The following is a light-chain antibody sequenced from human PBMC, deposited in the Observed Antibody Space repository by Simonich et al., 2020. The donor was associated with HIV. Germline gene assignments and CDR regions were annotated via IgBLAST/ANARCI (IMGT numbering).Light chain of an antibody. V-gene: IGKV3-15*01. J-gene: IGKJ1*01. CDR2: GAS. Sequence: EIVMTQSPATLSVSPGERATLSCRASQSVNINLAWYQQKPGQAPRLLIYGASPRATGIPARFSGSGSGTEFTLTISSLQSEDFAVYYCQQYNNWPQTFGQGTKVEIK. CDR1: QSVNIN. CDR3: QQYNNWPQT.